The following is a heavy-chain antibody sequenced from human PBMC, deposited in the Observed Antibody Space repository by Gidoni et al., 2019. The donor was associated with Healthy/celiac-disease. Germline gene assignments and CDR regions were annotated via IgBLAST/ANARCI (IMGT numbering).Heavy chain of an antibody. V-gene: IGHV3-21*01. Sequence: EVQLVESGGGLVTPGGSLRSYCAASGFSFSRYTMNWVCLSPGKGLAWVSSISSTISSIVYANSVKVRVTISRDNAKNSLYLQMNSLRAEDTAVYYCASLSHSDRAYCGCDCPVGLHAFDIWVQGTMVTVSS. J-gene: IGHJ3*02. CDR1: GFSFSRYT. CDR3: ASLSHSDRAYCGCDCPVGLHAFDI. CDR2: ISSTISSI. D-gene: IGHD2-21*02.